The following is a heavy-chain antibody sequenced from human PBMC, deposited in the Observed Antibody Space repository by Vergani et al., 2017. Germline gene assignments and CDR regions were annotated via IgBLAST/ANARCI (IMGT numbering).Heavy chain of an antibody. Sequence: QLQLQESGPGLVKPSAALSLTSSVPGASIRSSNYYWGWIRQPPGKGLEWIASIYYIGSTYYNPSFKSRVTIPVNTSKNQFPLKLRSVTAADTAIYIFARHSTGECLVKLGGIDPWGQGILVTVSS. J-gene: IGHJ5*02. CDR1: GASIRSSNYY. CDR2: IYYIGST. CDR3: ARHSTGECLVKLGGIDP. V-gene: IGHV4-39*01. D-gene: IGHD7-27*01.